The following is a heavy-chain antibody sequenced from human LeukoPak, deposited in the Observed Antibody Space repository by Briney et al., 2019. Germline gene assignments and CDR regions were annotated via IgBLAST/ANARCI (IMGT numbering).Heavy chain of an antibody. J-gene: IGHJ4*02. CDR1: GYTFTGYY. CDR2: INPNSGGT. Sequence: GASVKVSCKASGYTFTGYYMHWVRQAPGQGLEGMGCINPNSGGTNYAQKFQGRVTMTSDTSISTAYMERSRLRSDDTAVYYCARSQDLLDYWGQGTLVTVSS. V-gene: IGHV1-2*02. CDR3: ARSQDLLDY. D-gene: IGHD2-15*01.